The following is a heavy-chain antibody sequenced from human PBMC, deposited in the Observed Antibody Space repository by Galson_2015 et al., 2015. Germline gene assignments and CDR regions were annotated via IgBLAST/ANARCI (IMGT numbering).Heavy chain of an antibody. CDR1: GFTFNNAW. D-gene: IGHD3-22*01. CDR2: IKGKTDGGTT. CDR3: TTLTYYDSSGGDI. J-gene: IGHJ3*02. V-gene: IGHV3-15*01. Sequence: SLRLSCAASGFTFNNAWMSWVRQAPGKGLEWVGRIKGKTDGGTTDYVAPVKGRFTISRDDSKNTLFLQMNSLKTEDTAVYYCTTLTYYDSSGGDIWGQGTMVTVSS.